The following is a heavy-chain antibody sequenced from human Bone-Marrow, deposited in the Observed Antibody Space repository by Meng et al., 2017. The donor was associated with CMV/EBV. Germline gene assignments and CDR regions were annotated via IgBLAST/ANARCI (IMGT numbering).Heavy chain of an antibody. D-gene: IGHD3-3*01. CDR3: ARSPFWSGYHYYIDY. CDR2: INHSGST. J-gene: IGHJ4*02. CDR1: GGSFSNYY. V-gene: IGHV4-34*01. Sequence: SETLSLTCAVYGGSFSNYYWSWIRQPPGKGLEWIGEINHSGSTNYNPSLKSRVTISVDTSKNQFSLKLSSVTAADTAVYYCARSPFWSGYHYYIDYWGQGTLVTVSS.